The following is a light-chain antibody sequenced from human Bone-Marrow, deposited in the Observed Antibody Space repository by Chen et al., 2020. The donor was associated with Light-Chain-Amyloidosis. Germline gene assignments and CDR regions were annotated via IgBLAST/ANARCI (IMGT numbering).Light chain of an antibody. V-gene: IGLV6-57*01. CDR2: DDK. CDR3: QSYDTSDRFVV. CDR1: SGSIATNF. Sequence: NFMLTQPHSVSESPGETVTISCTRSSGSIATNFVQWYQQRPDSYATTVIFDDKQRPSGVPDRFSCSLDTSSNSAALAISGLTAEDEADYYFQSYDTSDRFVVFGGGTKLTVL. J-gene: IGLJ2*01.